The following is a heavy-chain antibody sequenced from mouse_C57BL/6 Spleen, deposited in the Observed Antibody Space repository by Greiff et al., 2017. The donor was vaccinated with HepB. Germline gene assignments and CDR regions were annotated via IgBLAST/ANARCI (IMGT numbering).Heavy chain of an antibody. V-gene: IGHV3-6*01. J-gene: IGHJ3*01. Sequence: ESGPGLVKPSQSLSLTCSVTGYSITSGYYWNWIRQFPGNKLEWMGYISYDGSNNYNPSLKNRTSITRDTSTNQFFLKLKSVTTEDTATYYCARDEGSAWFAYWGQGTLVTVSA. CDR2: ISYDGSN. CDR1: GYSITSGYY. CDR3: ARDEGSAWFAY.